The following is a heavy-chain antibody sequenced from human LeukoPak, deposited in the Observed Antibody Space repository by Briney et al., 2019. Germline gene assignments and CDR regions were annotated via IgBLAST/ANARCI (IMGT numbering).Heavy chain of an antibody. CDR2: IYYSGNT. V-gene: IGHV4-59*01. D-gene: IGHD3-22*01. CDR3: ARDRDSSGLRDFDL. J-gene: IGHJ2*01. CDR1: GGSHSRYY. Sequence: SETLSLTRTVSGGSHSRYYWSWIRQPPGKGREGIGYIYYSGNTNYNPSLKRRVSISIDTSKNQFSLQLSSVTAADTAVYYCARDRDSSGLRDFDLWGRGTLVTVSA.